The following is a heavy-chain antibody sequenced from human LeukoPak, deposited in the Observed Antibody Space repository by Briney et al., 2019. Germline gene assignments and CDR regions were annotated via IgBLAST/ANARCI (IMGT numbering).Heavy chain of an antibody. Sequence: PSETLSLTCTVSGGSISSYYWSWIRQPPGKGLEWIGYIYYSGSTNYNPSLKSRVTISVDTSKNQFSLKLSSVTAADTAVYYCARATETTVAPFDYWGQGTLVTVSS. V-gene: IGHV4-59*01. CDR3: ARATETTVAPFDY. CDR1: GGSISSYY. J-gene: IGHJ4*02. D-gene: IGHD4-23*01. CDR2: IYYSGST.